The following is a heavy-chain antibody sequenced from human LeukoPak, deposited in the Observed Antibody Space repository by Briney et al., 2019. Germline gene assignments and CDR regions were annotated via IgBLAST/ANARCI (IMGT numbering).Heavy chain of an antibody. CDR2: ISGSGGST. Sequence: PGGSLRLSCAASGFTFSSYGMSWVRQAPGKGLEWVSAISGSGGSTYYADSVKGRFTISRDKSKNTLYLQMNSLRAEDTAVYYCAKGKQQLVPYYFDYWGQGTLVTVSS. CDR3: AKGKQQLVPYYFDY. V-gene: IGHV3-23*01. D-gene: IGHD6-13*01. CDR1: GFTFSSYG. J-gene: IGHJ4*02.